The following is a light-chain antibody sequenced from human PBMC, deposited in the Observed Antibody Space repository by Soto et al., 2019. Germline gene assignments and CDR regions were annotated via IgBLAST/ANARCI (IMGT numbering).Light chain of an antibody. CDR2: SNN. CDR3: AAWDDGLNDYV. Sequence: QSVLTQPSSASGTPGQRVTISCSGSSSNIGSNTVNWYQQLPGTAPKLLMYSNNQRPSGVPDRFSGSKSGTSASLAISGLQSEDEADYYCAAWDDGLNDYVFGTGTQLTVL. V-gene: IGLV1-44*01. CDR1: SSNIGSNT. J-gene: IGLJ1*01.